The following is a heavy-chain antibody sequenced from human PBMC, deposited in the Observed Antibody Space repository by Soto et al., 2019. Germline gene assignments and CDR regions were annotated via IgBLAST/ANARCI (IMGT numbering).Heavy chain of an antibody. D-gene: IGHD2-15*01. V-gene: IGHV3-7*01. CDR1: GFTFSSYW. Sequence: GGSLRLSCAASGFTFSSYWMSWVRQAPGKGLEWVANIKQDGSEKYYVDSVKGRFTISRDNAKNSLYLQMSSLRAEDTAVYYCAKTRVLAALSPFDYWGQGTLVTVSS. CDR3: AKTRVLAALSPFDY. CDR2: IKQDGSEK. J-gene: IGHJ4*02.